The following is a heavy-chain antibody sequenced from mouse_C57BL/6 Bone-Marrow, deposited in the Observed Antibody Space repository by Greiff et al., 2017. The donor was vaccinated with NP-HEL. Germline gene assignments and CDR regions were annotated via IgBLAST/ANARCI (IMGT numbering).Heavy chain of an antibody. Sequence: EVQLQQSGPELVKPGASVKISCKASGYKFTDYYMNWVKQSHGKSLEWIGDINPNNGGTSYNQKFKGKATLTVDKSSSTAYMELRSLTSEDSAVYYCARDGYHEGYYAMDYWGQGTSVTVSS. J-gene: IGHJ4*01. CDR3: ARDGYHEGYYAMDY. V-gene: IGHV1-26*01. CDR2: INPNNGGT. CDR1: GYKFTDYY. D-gene: IGHD2-3*01.